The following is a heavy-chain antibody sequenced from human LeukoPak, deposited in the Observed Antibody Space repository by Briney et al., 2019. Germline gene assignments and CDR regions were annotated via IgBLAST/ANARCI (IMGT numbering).Heavy chain of an antibody. CDR2: IKSKTDGGTT. CDR3: TTAVGIAAAGRPKYFQH. Sequence: GGSLRLSCAASGFTFSNAWMSWVRQAPGKGLEWVGRIKSKTDGGTTDYAAPVKGRFTISRDDSKNTLYLQMNSLKTEDTAVYYCTTAVGIAAAGRPKYFQHWGQGTLVTVSS. V-gene: IGHV3-15*01. D-gene: IGHD6-25*01. CDR1: GFTFSNAW. J-gene: IGHJ1*01.